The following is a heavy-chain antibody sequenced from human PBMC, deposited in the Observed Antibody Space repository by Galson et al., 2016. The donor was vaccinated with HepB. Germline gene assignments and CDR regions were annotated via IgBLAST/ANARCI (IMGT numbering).Heavy chain of an antibody. D-gene: IGHD3-22*01. V-gene: IGHV1-69*01. CDR2: IIPILGTP. Sequence: SCKAPGGTFRTYAFNWVRQAPGQGLEWMGGIIPILGTPNYAQNFQGRVTITADESTSTAYMELSSLRSEDTAVYYCARGRVNYYDSSGSWPYYFDYWGQGTLVTVSS. CDR3: ARGRVNYYDSSGSWPYYFDY. CDR1: GGTFRTYA. J-gene: IGHJ4*02.